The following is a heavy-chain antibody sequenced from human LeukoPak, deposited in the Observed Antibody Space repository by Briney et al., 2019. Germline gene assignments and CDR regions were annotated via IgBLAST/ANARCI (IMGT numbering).Heavy chain of an antibody. Sequence: GESLKISCKGTGYCFTNYWIAWARQMTGKGLERMGIIYHGESDTRYSPSFQGQVTISADKSISTAYLQWSSLKASDTAMYYCARRGYYDSSGYYNFDYWGQGTLVTVSS. CDR1: GYCFTNYW. D-gene: IGHD3-22*01. V-gene: IGHV5-51*01. CDR3: ARRGYYDSSGYYNFDY. CDR2: IYHGESDT. J-gene: IGHJ4*02.